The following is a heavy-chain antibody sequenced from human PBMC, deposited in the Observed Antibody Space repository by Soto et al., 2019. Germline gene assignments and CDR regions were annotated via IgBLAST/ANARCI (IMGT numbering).Heavy chain of an antibody. CDR1: GYSFTSYW. D-gene: IGHD3-9*01. CDR3: ARTNILTGYFPNWFDP. CDR2: IYPGDSDT. Sequence: GESVKISCXGSGYSFTSYWIGWVRQMPGKGLEWMGIIYPGDSDTRYSPSFQGQVTISADKSITTAYLQWSSLKASDTAMYYCARTNILTGYFPNWFDPWGQGTLVTVSS. V-gene: IGHV5-51*01. J-gene: IGHJ5*02.